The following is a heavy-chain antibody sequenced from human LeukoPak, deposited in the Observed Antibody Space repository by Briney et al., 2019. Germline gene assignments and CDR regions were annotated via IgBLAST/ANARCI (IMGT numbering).Heavy chain of an antibody. V-gene: IGHV4-59*08. D-gene: IGHD3-22*01. J-gene: IGHJ4*02. Sequence: SETLSLTCTVSGGSISSYYWSWIRQPPGKGLEWIGYIYYSGSTNYNPSLKSRVTISVDTSKNQFSLKLSSVTAADTAVYYCARLDPAYYYDSNGNAYYFDYWGQGTLVTVSS. CDR3: ARLDPAYYYDSNGNAYYFDY. CDR2: IYYSGST. CDR1: GGSISSYY.